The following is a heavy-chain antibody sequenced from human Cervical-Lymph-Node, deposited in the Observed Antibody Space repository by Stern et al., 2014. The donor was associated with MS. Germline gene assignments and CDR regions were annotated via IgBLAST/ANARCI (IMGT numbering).Heavy chain of an antibody. Sequence: QVQLVQSGAEVGKPGSSVKVSCKASGGTFSSYTFIWVRQAPGQGLGWMGGILPVYGIPNYAQKFQGRVTITADESTSTTYLELSSLRSEDTAVYYCAREPPPYYGSGRGDTFDIWGQGTMVTVSS. CDR2: ILPVYGIP. J-gene: IGHJ3*02. CDR1: GGTFSSYT. V-gene: IGHV1-69*01. D-gene: IGHD3-10*01. CDR3: AREPPPYYGSGRGDTFDI.